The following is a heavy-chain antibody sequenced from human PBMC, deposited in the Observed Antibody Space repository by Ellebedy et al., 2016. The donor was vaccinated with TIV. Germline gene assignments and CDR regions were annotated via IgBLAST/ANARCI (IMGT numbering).Heavy chain of an antibody. J-gene: IGHJ3*01. D-gene: IGHD6-25*01. CDR2: ISDDGGST. CDR1: GFTFRNYA. Sequence: PGGSLRLSCAASGFTFRNYAMSWVRQAPGQGLEWVSAISDDGGSTYYADSVKGRFTISRDNYKNTLYLQMNSQRVEDTAVYYCAKVVQPQRYDAYDVWGQGTMVTVSS. CDR3: AKVVQPQRYDAYDV. V-gene: IGHV3-23*01.